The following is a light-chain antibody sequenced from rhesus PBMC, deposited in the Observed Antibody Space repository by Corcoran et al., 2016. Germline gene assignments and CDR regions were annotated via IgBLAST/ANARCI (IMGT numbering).Light chain of an antibody. CDR3: QQYSNWPQYS. Sequence: EIVMTQSPATLSLSPGERATLSCRASQSVSSSLAWYQQKPGQAPRLLIYGASSRATGIPTRLRGSGSGTEFTRTISSLEPEDFAVYYGQQYSNWPQYSFGQGTKVEIK. V-gene: IGKV3-42*03. CDR1: QSVSSS. J-gene: IGKJ2*01. CDR2: GAS.